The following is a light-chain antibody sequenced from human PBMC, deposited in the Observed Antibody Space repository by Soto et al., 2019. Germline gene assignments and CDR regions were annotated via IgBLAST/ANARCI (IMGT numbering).Light chain of an antibody. CDR3: QPYGRSPRA. CDR2: GAS. V-gene: IGKV3-20*01. J-gene: IGKJ5*01. Sequence: EIGAKQSLVTFSVSARERVTXSCRASQNLHSFLNWYQQRPGQVPRPLIYGASSRATGIPDRFSRSGSGTDFTLTISRLEPEDFAVYYCQPYGRSPRAFVQGTRLEIK. CDR1: QNLHSF.